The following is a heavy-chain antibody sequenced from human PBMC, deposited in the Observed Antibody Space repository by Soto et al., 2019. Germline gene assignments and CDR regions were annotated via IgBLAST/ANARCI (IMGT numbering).Heavy chain of an antibody. CDR2: ISSSSSYI. Sequence: GGSLRLSCAASGFTFSSYSMNWVRQAPGKGLEWVSSISSSSSYIYYADSVKGRFTISRDNAKNSLYLQMNSLRAEDTAVYYCARGHPSTAGSSWYFNYWGQGTLVTVSS. V-gene: IGHV3-21*01. CDR1: GFTFSSYS. CDR3: ARGHPSTAGSSWYFNY. J-gene: IGHJ4*02. D-gene: IGHD6-13*01.